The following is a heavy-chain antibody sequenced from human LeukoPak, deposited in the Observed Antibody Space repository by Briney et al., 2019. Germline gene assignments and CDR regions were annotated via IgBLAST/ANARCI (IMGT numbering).Heavy chain of an antibody. CDR3: ARLIAVAVTFDY. CDR1: GGSISSSSYY. J-gene: IGHJ4*02. CDR2: IYYSGST. D-gene: IGHD6-19*01. Sequence: SETLSLTCTVSGGSISSSSYYWGWIRQPPGKGLEWIGSIYYSGSTYYNPSLKSRVTISVDTSKNQFPLKLSSVTAADTAVYYCARLIAVAVTFDYWGQGTLVTVSS. V-gene: IGHV4-39*01.